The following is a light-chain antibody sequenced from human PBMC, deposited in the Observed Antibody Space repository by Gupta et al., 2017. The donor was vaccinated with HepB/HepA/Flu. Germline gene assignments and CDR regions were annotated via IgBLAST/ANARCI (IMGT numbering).Light chain of an antibody. CDR3: QQDKSYPYT. V-gene: IGKV1-16*02. CDR2: GTS. CDR1: QDISNS. Sequence: DIQMTQSPSSLSASVGDRVTITCRASQDISNSLAWFQQRPGSAPKSLIYGTSTLQSGVPSKFSGSRSGTDFTLTISSLQPEDFATYYCQQDKSYPYTFGQGTKLENK. J-gene: IGKJ2*01.